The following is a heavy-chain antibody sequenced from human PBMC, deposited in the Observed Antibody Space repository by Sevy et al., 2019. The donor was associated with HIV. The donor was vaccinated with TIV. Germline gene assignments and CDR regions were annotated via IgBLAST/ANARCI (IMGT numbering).Heavy chain of an antibody. CDR1: GFTFEDYA. CDR3: AKGAGQWLGDAFDV. CDR2: LSWNSGSI. V-gene: IGHV3-9*01. D-gene: IGHD6-19*01. Sequence: GGSLRLSCAASGFTFEDYAIHWVRQAPGKGLEWVSGLSWNSGSIDYADSVKGRFTISRENAKNSLYLQMNSLRVEDTALYYCAKGAGQWLGDAFDVWGQGTMVTVSS. J-gene: IGHJ3*01.